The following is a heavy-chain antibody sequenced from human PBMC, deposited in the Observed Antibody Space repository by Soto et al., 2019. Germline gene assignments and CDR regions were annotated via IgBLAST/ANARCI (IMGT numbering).Heavy chain of an antibody. CDR1: GGSISSYY. Sequence: QVQLQESGPGLVKPSETLSLTCTVSGGSISSYYWSWIRQPPGKGLEWIGYIYYSGSTNYNPSLKSRVTISVDTSKNQFSRKLSSVTAADTAVYYCARGGFGELSAYWGQGTLVTVSS. CDR2: IYYSGST. V-gene: IGHV4-59*01. J-gene: IGHJ4*02. D-gene: IGHD3-10*01. CDR3: ARGGFGELSAY.